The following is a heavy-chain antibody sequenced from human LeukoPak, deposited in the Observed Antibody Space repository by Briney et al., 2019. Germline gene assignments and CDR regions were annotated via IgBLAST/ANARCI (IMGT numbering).Heavy chain of an antibody. J-gene: IGHJ5*02. CDR1: GFTFSSYA. CDR3: ARAAYSYGYGGFDP. Sequence: PGRSLRLSCAASGFTFSSYAMHWVRQAPGKGLEWVAVISYDGSNKYYADSVKGRFTISRDSSKNTLYLQMNSLRAEDTAVYYCARAAYSYGYGGFDPWGQGTLVTVSS. V-gene: IGHV3-30*04. CDR2: ISYDGSNK. D-gene: IGHD5-18*01.